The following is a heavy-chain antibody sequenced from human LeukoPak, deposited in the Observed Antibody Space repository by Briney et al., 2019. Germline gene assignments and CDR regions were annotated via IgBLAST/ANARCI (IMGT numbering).Heavy chain of an antibody. V-gene: IGHV3-23*01. J-gene: IGHJ4*02. CDR1: GFTFSSYA. CDR2: ISGSGGST. D-gene: IGHD3-10*01. CDR3: ARDYAEEFYFDY. Sequence: GGSLRLSCAASGFTFSSYAMSWVRQAPGKGLEWVSAISGSGGSTYYADSVKGRFTISRDNAKNSLYLQMNSLRAEDTAVYYCARDYAEEFYFDYWGQGTLVTVSS.